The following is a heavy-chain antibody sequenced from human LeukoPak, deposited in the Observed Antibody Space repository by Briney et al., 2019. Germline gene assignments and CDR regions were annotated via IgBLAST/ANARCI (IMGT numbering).Heavy chain of an antibody. D-gene: IGHD6-19*01. CDR3: TIDSNSGWTGY. Sequence: GGSLRLSCAASGFTFSNAWMSWVRQAPGKGLEWVGRIKTKTDGGTTDYAAPVKGRFTISRDDSKHTLYVQTNGLKTEDTAVYYCTIDSNSGWTGYWGQGTLVTVSS. CDR2: IKTKTDGGTT. CDR1: GFTFSNAW. J-gene: IGHJ4*02. V-gene: IGHV3-15*01.